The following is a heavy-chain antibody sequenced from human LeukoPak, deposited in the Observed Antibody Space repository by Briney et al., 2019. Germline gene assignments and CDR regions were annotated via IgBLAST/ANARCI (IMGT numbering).Heavy chain of an antibody. J-gene: IGHJ4*02. CDR3: ARDQGHYYDSSGYYAFDY. CDR1: GYTFTGYY. Sequence: ASVKVSCKASGYTFTGYYMHWVRQAPGQGLEWMGWINPNSGGTNYAQKFQGRVTMTRDTSISTAYMELSRLRSDDTAVYYCARDQGHYYDSSGYYAFDYWGQGTLVTVSS. CDR2: INPNSGGT. V-gene: IGHV1-2*02. D-gene: IGHD3-22*01.